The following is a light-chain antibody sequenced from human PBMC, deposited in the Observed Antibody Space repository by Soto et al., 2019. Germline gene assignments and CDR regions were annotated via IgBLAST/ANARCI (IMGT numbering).Light chain of an antibody. CDR1: QIILSN. Sequence: EIVMTQSPATMSVSPGERVTRSCRAIQIILSNLAWCQQKPGQAPRLLIYGVSTRATGIPARFSVSGSGTEFTLTISSLQSEDFAVYYCQQYNNWPITFGQGTRLEIK. V-gene: IGKV3-15*01. CDR2: GVS. J-gene: IGKJ5*01. CDR3: QQYNNWPIT.